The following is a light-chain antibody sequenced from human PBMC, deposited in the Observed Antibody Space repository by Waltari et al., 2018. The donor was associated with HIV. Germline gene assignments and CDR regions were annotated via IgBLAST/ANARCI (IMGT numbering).Light chain of an antibody. Sequence: DIQMTQSPSSLSASVGDRVTITCRASQGISNSLAWYQQKPGKAPKLLLYAASRWESGVPSRFSGSGSGTDYTLTISSLQPEDFATYYCQQYYSLSRTFGQGTKVEIK. CDR3: QQYYSLSRT. CDR1: QGISNS. V-gene: IGKV1-NL1*01. J-gene: IGKJ1*01. CDR2: AAS.